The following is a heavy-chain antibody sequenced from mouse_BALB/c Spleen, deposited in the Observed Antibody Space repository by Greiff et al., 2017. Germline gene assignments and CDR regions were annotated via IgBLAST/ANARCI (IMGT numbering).Heavy chain of an antibody. CDR3: ARGRRGYYFDY. CDR1: GYTFTSYW. CDR2: IDPSDSYT. Sequence: VQLQQPGAELVKPGASVKISCKASGYTFTSYWMNWVKQRPGQGLEWIGEIDPSDSYTNNNQKFKDKATLTVDKSSSTAYMQLSSLTSEDSAVYYCARGRRGYYFDYWGQGTTLTVSS. J-gene: IGHJ2*01. V-gene: IGHV1S126*01.